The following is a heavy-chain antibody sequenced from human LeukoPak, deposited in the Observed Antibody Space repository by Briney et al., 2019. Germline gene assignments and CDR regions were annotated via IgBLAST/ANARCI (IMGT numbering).Heavy chain of an antibody. D-gene: IGHD2-2*01. J-gene: IGHJ5*02. V-gene: IGHV4-34*01. CDR2: INHSGST. CDR1: GFTFSNSA. Sequence: GSLRLSCAASGFTFSNSAMSWIRQPPGKGLEWIGEINHSGSTNYNPSLKSRVTISVDTSKNQFSLKLSSVTAADTAVYYCARARYCSSTSCYRILNWFDPWGQGTLVTVSS. CDR3: ARARYCSSTSCYRILNWFDP.